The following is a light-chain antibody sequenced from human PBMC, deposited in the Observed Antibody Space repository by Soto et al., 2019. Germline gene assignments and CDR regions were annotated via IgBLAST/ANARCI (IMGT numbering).Light chain of an antibody. CDR2: DVS. V-gene: IGKV1-33*01. Sequence: DVQMTQSPSSLSASVGDRITITCQASQHINNYLNWYQQKPGKAPRLLIFDVSNLATGVPSRFSGSGFGTDFTFIISNLQPEDFATYYCQQYDNLPRTFGPGTRVDVK. J-gene: IGKJ3*01. CDR3: QQYDNLPRT. CDR1: QHINNY.